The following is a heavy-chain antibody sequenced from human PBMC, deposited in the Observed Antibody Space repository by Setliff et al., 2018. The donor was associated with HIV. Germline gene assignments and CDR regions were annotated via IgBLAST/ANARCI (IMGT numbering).Heavy chain of an antibody. J-gene: IGHJ3*02. V-gene: IGHV1-69*13. CDR1: GYTFTDYF. D-gene: IGHD5-18*01. CDR2: IIPIFGTA. CDR3: ARPRSSGYSPSDAFDI. Sequence: GASVKVSCKSSGYTFTDYFIHWVRQAPGQGLEWMGGIIPIFGTANYAQKFQGRVTITADESTSTAYMELSSLRSEDTAVYYCARPRSSGYSPSDAFDIWGQGTMVTVSS.